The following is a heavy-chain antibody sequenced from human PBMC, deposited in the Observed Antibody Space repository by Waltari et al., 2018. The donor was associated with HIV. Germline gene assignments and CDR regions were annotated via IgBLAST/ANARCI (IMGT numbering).Heavy chain of an antibody. V-gene: IGHV3-66*01. CDR2: IYSGGNT. J-gene: IGHJ4*02. CDR1: GFTVSSNY. Sequence: EVQLVESGGGLVQPGGSLRLSCAASGFTVSSNYMNWVRQAPGKGLDGVSVIYSGGNTYDADSVKGRFTISRENSKNTLYLQMNSRRAEDTAVYYWARDGAYGDYGLEDYWGQGTLVTVSS. CDR3: ARDGAYGDYGLEDY. D-gene: IGHD4-17*01.